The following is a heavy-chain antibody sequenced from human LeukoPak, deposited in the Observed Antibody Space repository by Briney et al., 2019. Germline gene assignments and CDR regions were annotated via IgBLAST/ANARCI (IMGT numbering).Heavy chain of an antibody. V-gene: IGHV3-23*01. D-gene: IGHD3-22*01. CDR3: AKTRSYYYDSSGYYAY. J-gene: IGHJ4*02. CDR1: GFTFSSYA. CDR2: ISGSGGST. Sequence: PGGSLRLSCADAGFTFSSYAMSWVRQAPGKGLEWVSAISGSGGSTYYADSVKGRFTISRDNSKNTLYLQMNSLRAEDTAVYYCAKTRSYYYDSSGYYAYWGQGTLVTVSS.